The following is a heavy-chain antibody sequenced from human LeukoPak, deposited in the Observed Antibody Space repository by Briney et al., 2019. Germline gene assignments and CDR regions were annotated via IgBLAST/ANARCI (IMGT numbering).Heavy chain of an antibody. Sequence: SETLSLTCTVPGGSISSYYWSWIRQPPGKGLEWIGYIYYSGSTNYNPSLKSRVTISVDTSKNQFSLKLSSVTAADTAVYYCARCSAWYYYDSSGVFDYWGQGTLVTVSS. V-gene: IGHV4-59*01. CDR2: IYYSGST. D-gene: IGHD3-22*01. CDR3: ARCSAWYYYDSSGVFDY. J-gene: IGHJ4*02. CDR1: GGSISSYY.